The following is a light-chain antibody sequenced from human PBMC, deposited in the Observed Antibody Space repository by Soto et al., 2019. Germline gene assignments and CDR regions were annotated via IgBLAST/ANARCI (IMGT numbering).Light chain of an antibody. CDR2: EVT. Sequence: QSVLTQPASVSGSPGQSITISCTGTSSDVGGYPYVSWYQQRPGKAPKLMIYEVTNRPSGVSDRFSGSKSGDTASLTISGLQAEDGADYYFRSYTTRRTLVFGTGTKVTVL. CDR3: RSYTTRRTLV. V-gene: IGLV2-14*01. J-gene: IGLJ1*01. CDR1: SSDVGGYPY.